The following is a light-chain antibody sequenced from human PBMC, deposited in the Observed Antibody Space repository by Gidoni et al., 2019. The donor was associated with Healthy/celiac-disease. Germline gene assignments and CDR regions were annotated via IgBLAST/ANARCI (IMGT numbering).Light chain of an antibody. J-gene: IGKJ1*01. CDR1: QSISSY. CDR2: AAS. Sequence: DIQMTQSPSSLSASVGDRVTITCRASQSISSYLNWYQQKPGKAPKLLIYAASSLQSGVPSRCSGSGSGTDVTLTISSLQPEDFATYYCQQSYSTSWTCGQGTKVEIK. V-gene: IGKV1-39*01. CDR3: QQSYSTSWT.